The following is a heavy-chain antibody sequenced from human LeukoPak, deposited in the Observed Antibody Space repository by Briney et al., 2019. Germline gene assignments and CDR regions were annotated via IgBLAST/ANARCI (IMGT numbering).Heavy chain of an antibody. CDR2: INPNSGGT. Sequence: ASVKVSCXASGYTFTGYYIHWVRQAPGQGLEWMGRINPNSGGTNYAQKFQGRVTMTRDTSISTAYMELSRLRSDDTAVYYCARYYDSSGYSSEYFQHWGQGTLVTVSS. D-gene: IGHD3-22*01. V-gene: IGHV1-2*06. CDR1: GYTFTGYY. J-gene: IGHJ1*01. CDR3: ARYYDSSGYSSEYFQH.